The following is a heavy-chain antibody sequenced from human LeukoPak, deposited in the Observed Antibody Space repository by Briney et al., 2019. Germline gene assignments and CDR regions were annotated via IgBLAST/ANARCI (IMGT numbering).Heavy chain of an antibody. CDR2: INPNSGGT. CDR3: ASGAGLVLRSFDI. D-gene: IGHD6-6*01. J-gene: IGHJ3*02. Sequence: ASVKVSCKASGYTFTGYYMHWVRQAPGQGLEWMGWINPNSGGTNYAQKFQGRVTMTTDTSTSTAYMELRSLRSDDTAVYYCASGAGLVLRSFDIWGQGTMVTVSS. CDR1: GYTFTGYY. V-gene: IGHV1-2*02.